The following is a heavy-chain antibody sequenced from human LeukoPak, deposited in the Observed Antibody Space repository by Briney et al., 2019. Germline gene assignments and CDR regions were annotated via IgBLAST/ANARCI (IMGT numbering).Heavy chain of an antibody. CDR1: GYSFTSYW. CDR3: ARRDGYCSSTSCYADYYYGMDV. CDR2: ICPGDSDT. J-gene: IGHJ6*02. V-gene: IGHV5-51*01. Sequence: NPGESLKISCKGSGYSFTSYWIGWVRQMPGKGLEWMGIICPGDSDTTYSPSFQGQVTISADKSISTAYLQWSSLKASDTAMYYCARRDGYCSSTSCYADYYYGMDVWGQGTTVTVSS. D-gene: IGHD2-2*01.